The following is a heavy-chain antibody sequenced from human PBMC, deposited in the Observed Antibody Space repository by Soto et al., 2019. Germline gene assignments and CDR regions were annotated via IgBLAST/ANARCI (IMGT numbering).Heavy chain of an antibody. CDR2: INYSGTT. CDR1: GGSFSSDSFI. CDR3: ARDHKWDGMDV. V-gene: IGHV4-31*03. D-gene: IGHD1-26*01. J-gene: IGHJ6*02. Sequence: TLSLTCSVSGGSFSSDSFIWSWVRQFPGKGLEWIGYINYSGTTYYNPSLRSRITMSVDTSKNQFSLNLSSVTAADTAVYYCARDHKWDGMDVWGQGTTVTVSS.